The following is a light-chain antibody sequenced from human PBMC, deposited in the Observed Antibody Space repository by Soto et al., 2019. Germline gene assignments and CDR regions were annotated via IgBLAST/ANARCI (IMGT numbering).Light chain of an antibody. CDR2: GAS. V-gene: IGKV3-20*01. CDR1: QSVRSNY. Sequence: EIVLTQSPGALSLSPGERATLSCRASQSVRSNYLAWYQQKPGQAPRLLIYGASSRATGIPDRFSGSGSGTDFTLTISRLEPVDFAVYYCQQYGSSPPVTFGGGTRVEIK. CDR3: QQYGSSPPVT. J-gene: IGKJ4*01.